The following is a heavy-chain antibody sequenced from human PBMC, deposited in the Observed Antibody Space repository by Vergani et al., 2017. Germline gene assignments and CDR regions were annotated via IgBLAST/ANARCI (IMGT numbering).Heavy chain of an antibody. D-gene: IGHD2/OR15-2a*01. CDR2: IDPSDSYT. J-gene: IGHJ6*01. V-gene: IGHV5-10-1*03. CDR3: ARRLSKGYYYYGMDV. Sequence: EVQLVQSGAEVKKPGESLRISCKGSGYSFTSYWISWVRQMPGKGLEWMGRIDPSDSYTNYSPSFQGHVTISADKSISTAYLQWSSLKASHTAMYYCARRLSKGYYYYGMDVWGQGTTVTVSS. CDR1: GYSFTSYW.